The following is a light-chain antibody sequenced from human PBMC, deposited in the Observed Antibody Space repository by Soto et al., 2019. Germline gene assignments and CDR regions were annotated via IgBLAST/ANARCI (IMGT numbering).Light chain of an antibody. CDR2: GAS. CDR3: QQYGSSPFT. Sequence: EIVLTQSPGTLSLSPGERATLSCRASQSVSSSYLAWYQQKPGQAPRLLIYGASSRATGIPDRFSGSGSGPAFTLTISRLEPEDFAVYYCQQYGSSPFTFGGGPKVEIK. V-gene: IGKV3-20*01. CDR1: QSVSSSY. J-gene: IGKJ4*01.